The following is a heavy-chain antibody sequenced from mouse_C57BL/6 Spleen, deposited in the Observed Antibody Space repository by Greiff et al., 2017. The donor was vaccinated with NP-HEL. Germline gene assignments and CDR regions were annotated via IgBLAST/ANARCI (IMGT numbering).Heavy chain of an antibody. CDR2: IYPGSGNT. D-gene: IGHD1-1*01. J-gene: IGHJ3*01. Sequence: VQVVESGAELVRPGASVKLSCKASGYTFTDYYINWVKQRPGQGLEWIARIYPGSGNTYYNEKFKGKATLTAEKSSSTAYMQLSSLTSEDSAVYFGARGGRSYGWFADWGQGTLVTVAA. CDR3: ARGGRSYGWFAD. CDR1: GYTFTDYY. V-gene: IGHV1-76*01.